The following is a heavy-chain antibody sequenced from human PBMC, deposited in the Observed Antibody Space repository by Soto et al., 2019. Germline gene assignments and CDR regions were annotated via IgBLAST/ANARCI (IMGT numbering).Heavy chain of an antibody. CDR3: ARHDIVVVPAAPLFYCSGGSCYGGPFDI. CDR2: IYHSGST. D-gene: IGHD2-15*01. Sequence: SETLSLTCAVSSGSISSSNWWSWVRQPPGKGLEWIGEIYHSGSTNYNPSLKSRVTISVDKSKNQFSLKLSSVTAADTAVYYCARHDIVVVPAAPLFYCSGGSCYGGPFDIWGQGTMVTVS. J-gene: IGHJ3*02. CDR1: SGSISSSNW. V-gene: IGHV4-4*02.